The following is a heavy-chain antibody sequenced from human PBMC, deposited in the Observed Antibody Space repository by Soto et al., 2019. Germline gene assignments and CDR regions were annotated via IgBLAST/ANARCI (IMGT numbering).Heavy chain of an antibody. V-gene: IGHV3-23*01. CDR1: GFTFSSYA. Sequence: EVQLLESGGGLVQPGGSLRLSCAASGFTFSSYAMSWVRQAPGKGLEWVSAISGSGGSTYYADSVKGRFTISRDNSKNTLYLKMNSLRAEDTAVYYCAKDLMGSSGYYASFTFDYWGQGTLVTVSS. J-gene: IGHJ4*02. CDR2: ISGSGGST. D-gene: IGHD3-22*01. CDR3: AKDLMGSSGYYASFTFDY.